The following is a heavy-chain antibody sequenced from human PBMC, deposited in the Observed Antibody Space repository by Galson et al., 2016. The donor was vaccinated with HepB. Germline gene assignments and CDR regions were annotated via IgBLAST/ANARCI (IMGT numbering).Heavy chain of an antibody. V-gene: IGHV1-18*04. CDR2: ISAYNGNT. CDR1: GYTFTSYG. J-gene: IGHJ6*03. Sequence: SVKVSCKASGYTFTSYGISWVRQAPGQGLEWMGWISAYNGNTNYAQKFQGRISMTTDTATTTVYLEVRSLRSDETAVYFCAREVSYYGGDGRYNYYMDVWGKGTTVTVSS. D-gene: IGHD3-10*01. CDR3: AREVSYYGGDGRYNYYMDV.